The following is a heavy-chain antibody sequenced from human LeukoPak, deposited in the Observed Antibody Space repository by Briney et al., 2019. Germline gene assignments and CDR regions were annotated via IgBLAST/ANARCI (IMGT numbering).Heavy chain of an antibody. CDR2: ISSSSSYI. CDR1: GFTFSSYS. D-gene: IGHD6-13*01. Sequence: PGGSLRLSCAASGFTFSSYSMNWVRQAPGKGLEWVSSISSSSSYIYYADSVKGRFTISRDNAKNSLYLQMNSLRAEDTAVYYCARDIRSRIAAAEYYGMDVWGQGTTVTVSS. CDR3: ARDIRSRIAAAEYYGMDV. V-gene: IGHV3-21*01. J-gene: IGHJ6*02.